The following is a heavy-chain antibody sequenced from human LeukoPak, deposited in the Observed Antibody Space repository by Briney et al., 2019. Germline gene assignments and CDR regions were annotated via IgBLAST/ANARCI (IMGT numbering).Heavy chain of an antibody. CDR1: GYTLTELS. J-gene: IGHJ4*02. CDR3: ARGPVVVAARYDFDY. D-gene: IGHD2-15*01. CDR2: FDPEDGET. V-gene: IGHV1-24*01. Sequence: ASVKVSCKVSGYTLTELSMHWVRQAPGKGLEWMGGFDPEDGETIYAQKFQGRVTITADESTSTAYMELSSLRSEDTAVYYCARGPVVVAARYDFDYWGQGTLVTVSS.